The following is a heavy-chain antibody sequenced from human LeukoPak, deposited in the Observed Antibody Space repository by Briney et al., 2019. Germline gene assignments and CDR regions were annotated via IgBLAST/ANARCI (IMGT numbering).Heavy chain of an antibody. Sequence: ASVKVSCKASGYTFTSYYMHWVRQAPGQGLEWMGIINPSGGNTSYAQKFQGRVTMTRDTSTSTVYMELSSLRSEDTAVYYCARVRQQLDGMDVWGQGTTVTVSS. CDR2: INPSGGNT. J-gene: IGHJ6*02. V-gene: IGHV1-46*01. CDR1: GYTFTSYY. D-gene: IGHD6-6*01. CDR3: ARVRQQLDGMDV.